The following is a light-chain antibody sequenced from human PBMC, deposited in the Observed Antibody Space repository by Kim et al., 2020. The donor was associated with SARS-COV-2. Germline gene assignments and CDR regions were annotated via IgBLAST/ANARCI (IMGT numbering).Light chain of an antibody. CDR1: QSVSSN. Sequence: VSPGERATLSCRASQSVSSNLAWYQQKPGQAPRLLIYGASTRATGIPARFSGSGSGTEFTLTISSLQSEDFAVYYCQQYNNWRRAFGQGTKGGYQ. CDR2: GAS. V-gene: IGKV3-15*01. J-gene: IGKJ1*01. CDR3: QQYNNWRRA.